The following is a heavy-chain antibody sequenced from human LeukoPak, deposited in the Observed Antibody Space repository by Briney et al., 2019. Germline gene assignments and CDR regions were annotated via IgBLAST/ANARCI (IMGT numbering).Heavy chain of an antibody. D-gene: IGHD3-10*01. J-gene: IGHJ4*02. CDR2: ISYDGSNK. CDR3: ARDCARSGRIPYYFDH. V-gene: IGHV3-30-3*01. Sequence: GRSLRLSCAASGFTFSSYAMHWVRQAPGKGLEWVAVISYDGSNKYYADSVKGRFTISRDNSKNTLYLQMNSLRAEDTAVYYCARDCARSGRIPYYFDHWGQGTLVTVSS. CDR1: GFTFSSYA.